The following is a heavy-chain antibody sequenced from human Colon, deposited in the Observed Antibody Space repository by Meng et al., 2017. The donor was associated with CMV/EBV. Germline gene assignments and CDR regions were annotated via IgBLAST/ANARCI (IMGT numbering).Heavy chain of an antibody. J-gene: IGHJ4*02. V-gene: IGHV1-69*05. Sequence: SVKVSCKTSGGTFSNYAISWVRQAPGQGLEWMRGIIPMFGTTNYAQRFQGRVTFTTDDSTNTAYMDLSSLTSEDTAVYYCARGPLDPESEYTTSSMYFDYWGQGTLVTVSS. CDR2: IIPMFGTT. CDR1: GGTFSNYA. CDR3: ARGPLDPESEYTTSSMYFDY. D-gene: IGHD6-6*01.